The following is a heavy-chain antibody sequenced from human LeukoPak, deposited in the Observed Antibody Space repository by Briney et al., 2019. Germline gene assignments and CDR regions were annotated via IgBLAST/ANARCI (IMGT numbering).Heavy chain of an antibody. J-gene: IGHJ6*03. CDR2: IYHSGST. CDR1: GGSISSSNW. Sequence: PSETLSLTCAVSGGSISSSNWWSWVRQPPGKGLEWIGEIYHSGSTNYNPSLKSRVTISVDTSKNQFSLKLSSVTAADTAVYYCARDPGSSSSYYYYYYYMDVWGKGTTVTVSS. V-gene: IGHV4-4*02. D-gene: IGHD6-6*01. CDR3: ARDPGSSSSYYYYYYYMDV.